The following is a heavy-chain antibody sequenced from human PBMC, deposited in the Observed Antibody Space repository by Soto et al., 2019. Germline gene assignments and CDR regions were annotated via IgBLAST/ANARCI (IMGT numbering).Heavy chain of an antibody. J-gene: IGHJ4*02. D-gene: IGHD6-19*01. Sequence: QTLSLTWAISGYSVSSNTAAWNLIRSSPSRGLEWLGRTYYRSNWRHDYAVSVKSRITVNPDTSKSHFSLQLNSVTPDDTAVYYCARGVAGSGFDLWGQGTLVTVSS. CDR2: TYYRSNWRH. CDR1: GYSVSSNTAA. V-gene: IGHV6-1*01. CDR3: ARGVAGSGFDL.